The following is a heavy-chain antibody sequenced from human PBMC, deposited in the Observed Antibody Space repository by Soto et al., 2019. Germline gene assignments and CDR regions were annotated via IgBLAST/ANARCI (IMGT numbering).Heavy chain of an antibody. V-gene: IGHV1-18*01. CDR3: ARDQWIQLWSGSRDSWFDP. CDR1: GYTFTNYG. D-gene: IGHD5-18*01. Sequence: QVQLMQSGAEVKKPGASVKVSCKASGYTFTNYGISWVRQAPGLGLEWMGWISAYNGDTNYAQNLQGRVTMTTDTPTSTAYMELRSLRSDDTAVYYCARDQWIQLWSGSRDSWFDPWGQGTLITVSS. J-gene: IGHJ5*02. CDR2: ISAYNGDT.